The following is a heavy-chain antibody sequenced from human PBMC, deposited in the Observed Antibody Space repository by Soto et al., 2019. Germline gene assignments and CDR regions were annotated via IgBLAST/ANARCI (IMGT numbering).Heavy chain of an antibody. CDR2: IKTKSDGGPT. V-gene: IGHV3-15*07. J-gene: IGHJ3*02. CDR1: GFTFSSVW. CDR3: TRNDAFDI. Sequence: GGSLRLSCAASGFTFSSVWMNWVRQAPGKGLEWVGRIKTKSDGGPTDYAAPVKGRFTISRDDSKNTVYLQMDSLKTEDTALYYCTRNDAFDIWGQGTAVTVSS.